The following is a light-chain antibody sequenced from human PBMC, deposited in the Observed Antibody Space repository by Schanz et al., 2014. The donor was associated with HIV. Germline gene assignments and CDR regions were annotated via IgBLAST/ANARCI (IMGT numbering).Light chain of an antibody. CDR2: DVN. V-gene: IGLV2-14*02. CDR1: SGDVGGHNL. J-gene: IGLJ1*01. CDR3: SSYAGSYV. Sequence: QSALTQPASVSGSLGQSITISCTGTSGDVGGHNLVSWYQQHPGKAPTLIIYDVNYRPSGSSNRFSGSKSGSTASLTISGLQAEDEADYYCSSYAGSYVFGTGTKLTVL.